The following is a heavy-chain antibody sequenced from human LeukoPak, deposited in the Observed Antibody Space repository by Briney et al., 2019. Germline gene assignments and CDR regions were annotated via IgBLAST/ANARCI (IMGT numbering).Heavy chain of an antibody. CDR2: ISGSGGST. CDR3: AKPSRASTIDY. J-gene: IGHJ4*02. D-gene: IGHD2-2*01. CDR1: GFTFSSYA. Sequence: GGSLRLSCAASGFTFSSYAMSWVRQAPGKGLGWVSPISGSGGSTFSLDSVKGRFIICRDNSNDMPYMQMNSMRAEDTAVYYCAKPSRASTIDYWGQGTLVTVSS. V-gene: IGHV3-23*01.